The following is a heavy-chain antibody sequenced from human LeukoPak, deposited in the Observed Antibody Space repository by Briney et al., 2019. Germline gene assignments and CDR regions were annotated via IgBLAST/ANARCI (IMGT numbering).Heavy chain of an antibody. CDR1: GFTFSSYA. V-gene: IGHV3-30-3*01. D-gene: IGHD6-19*01. CDR3: AKEIRDIAVAGADY. J-gene: IGHJ4*02. Sequence: GRALRLSCAASGFTFSSYAIQWVRQAPGKGLEWVAVISYDGSNKYYADSVKGRFTISRDNSKNTLYLQMNSLRAEDTAVYYCAKEIRDIAVAGADYWGQGTLVTVSS. CDR2: ISYDGSNK.